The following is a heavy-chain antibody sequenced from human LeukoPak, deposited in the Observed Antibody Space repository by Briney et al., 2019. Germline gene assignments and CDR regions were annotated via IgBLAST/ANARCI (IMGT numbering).Heavy chain of an antibody. Sequence: GGSLRLSCAASGFTFSSYAMKWVRQAPGKGLEWVSSISGTGVTTYYADSVKGRFTISRDNSKSTLHLQMNSLRAEDTAVYYCTKSLASRLGYFDSWGRGTLVTVSS. CDR1: GFTFSSYA. D-gene: IGHD6-25*01. CDR3: TKSLASRLGYFDS. J-gene: IGHJ4*02. CDR2: ISGTGVTT. V-gene: IGHV3-23*01.